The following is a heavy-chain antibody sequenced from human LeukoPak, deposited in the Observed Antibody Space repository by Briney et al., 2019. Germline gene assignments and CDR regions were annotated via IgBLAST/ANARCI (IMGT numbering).Heavy chain of an antibody. Sequence: ASVKVSCKASGYTFTSYGISWVRQAPGQGLEWMGWISAYNGNTNYAQKLQGRVTMTTDTSTSTAYMELRSLRSDDTAVYYCARATYYYGSGSYYILNYFDYWGQGTLVTVSS. CDR2: ISAYNGNT. J-gene: IGHJ4*02. D-gene: IGHD3-10*01. CDR3: ARATYYYGSGSYYILNYFDY. V-gene: IGHV1-18*01. CDR1: GYTFTSYG.